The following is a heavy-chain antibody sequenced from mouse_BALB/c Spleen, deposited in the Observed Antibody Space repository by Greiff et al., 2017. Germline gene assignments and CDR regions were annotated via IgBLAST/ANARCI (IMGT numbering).Heavy chain of an antibody. CDR1: GFSLTSYG. Sequence: VQLQESGPGLVQPSQSLSITCTVSGFSLTSYGVHWVRQSPGQGLAWLGVLWRGGSTDYNAAFISRLSISKDNSKSQVFFKMNSLQADDTAIYYWARRGNRDDGCDYFDYWGQGTTLTVSS. J-gene: IGHJ2*01. CDR3: ARRGNRDDGCDYFDY. D-gene: IGHD2-14*01. V-gene: IGHV2-4-1*01. CDR2: LWRGGST.